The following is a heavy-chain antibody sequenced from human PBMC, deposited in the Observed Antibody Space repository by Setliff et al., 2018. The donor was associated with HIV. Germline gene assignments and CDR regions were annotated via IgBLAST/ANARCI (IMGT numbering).Heavy chain of an antibody. CDR2: ISSTGSYT. CDR3: ARDLYTTSYYMTGY. V-gene: IGHV3-11*05. CDR1: GFTFRDYY. J-gene: IGHJ4*02. D-gene: IGHD1-26*01. Sequence: GGSLRLSCAASGFTFRDYYMSWIRQAPGKGLDWVSYISSTGSYTNYADSVKGRLTISRDNAKNSLYLQMNSLRAEDTAVYYCARDLYTTSYYMTGYWGQGTLVTVSS.